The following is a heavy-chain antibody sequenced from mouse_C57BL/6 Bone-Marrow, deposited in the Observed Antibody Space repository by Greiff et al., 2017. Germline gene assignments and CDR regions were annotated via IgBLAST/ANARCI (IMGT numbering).Heavy chain of an antibody. CDR3: ERGGVTRTWFGY. D-gene: IGHD2-2*01. V-gene: IGHV1-22*01. Sequence: VQLQQSGPELVKPGASVKMSCKASGYTFTDYNMHWVKQSHGKSLEWIGYINPNNGGTSYNQKFKGKATLTVNKSSSTAYVELRSLTSEDSAVYDCERGGVTRTWFGYWGRGTVVTVSA. CDR2: INPNNGGT. J-gene: IGHJ3*01. CDR1: GYTFTDYN.